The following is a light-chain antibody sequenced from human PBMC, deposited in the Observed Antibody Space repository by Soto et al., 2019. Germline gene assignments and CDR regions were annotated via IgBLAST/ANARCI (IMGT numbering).Light chain of an antibody. CDR2: RNN. J-gene: IGLJ2*01. V-gene: IGLV1-47*01. Sequence: QSVLTQPPSASGTPGQRVTISCSGSSSNIRSNFIYWYQQLPGTAPKLLIYRNNERPSGVPDRFSGSKSGTSASLAISGLRSEDEADYHCAAWDDSLSGVVFGGGTKLTVL. CDR1: SSNIRSNF. CDR3: AAWDDSLSGVV.